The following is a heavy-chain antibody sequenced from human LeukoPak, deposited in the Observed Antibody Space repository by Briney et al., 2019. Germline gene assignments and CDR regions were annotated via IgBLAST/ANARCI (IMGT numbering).Heavy chain of an antibody. CDR3: ARVESSSFDY. CDR1: GFTFSSYA. Sequence: GGSLRLSCAASGFTFSSYAMHWVRQAPGKGLEWVAVISYDGSNKYYADSVKGRFTISRDNSKNTLYLQMNSLRAEDTAVYYCARVESSSFDYWGQGTLVTVSS. V-gene: IGHV3-30*01. CDR2: ISYDGSNK. D-gene: IGHD6-6*01. J-gene: IGHJ4*02.